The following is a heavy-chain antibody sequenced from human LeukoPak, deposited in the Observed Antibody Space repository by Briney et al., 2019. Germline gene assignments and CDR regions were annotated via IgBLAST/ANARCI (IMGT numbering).Heavy chain of an antibody. V-gene: IGHV3-30*18. CDR2: ISYDGSNK. J-gene: IGHJ4*02. CDR1: GFTFISYG. Sequence: GRSLRLSCAASGFTFISYGMHWVRQAPGKGLEWVAVISYDGSNKYYADSVKGRFTISRDNSKNTLYLQMNSLRAEDTAVYYCAKSLAIDYWGQGTLVTVSS. CDR3: AKSLAIDY.